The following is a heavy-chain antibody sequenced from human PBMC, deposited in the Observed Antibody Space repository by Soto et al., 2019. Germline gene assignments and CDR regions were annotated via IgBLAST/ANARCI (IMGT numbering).Heavy chain of an antibody. J-gene: IGHJ6*02. CDR3: ARSRGISSGYYYDYYYGMDV. D-gene: IGHD3-22*01. CDR1: GGTFSSYA. CDR2: IIPIFGTA. V-gene: IGHV1-69*13. Sequence: SVKVSCKASGGTFSSYAISWVRQAPGQGLEWMGGIIPIFGTANYAQKFQGRVTITADESTSTAYMELSGLRSEDTAVYYCARSRGISSGYYYDYYYGMDVWGQGTTVTVSS.